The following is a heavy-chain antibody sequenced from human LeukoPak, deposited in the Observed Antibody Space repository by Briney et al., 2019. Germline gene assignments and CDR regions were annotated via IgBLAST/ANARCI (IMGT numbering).Heavy chain of an antibody. Sequence: PGGSLRLSCAASGFTFSSYSMNWVRQAPGKGLEWVSSISSSSSYIYYADSVKGRFTISRDNAKNSLYLQMNSLRAEDTAVYYCARIIVPAAISRWYCDLWGRGTLVTVSS. CDR3: ARIIVPAAISRWYCDL. CDR2: ISSSSSYI. D-gene: IGHD2-2*01. J-gene: IGHJ2*01. V-gene: IGHV3-21*01. CDR1: GFTFSSYS.